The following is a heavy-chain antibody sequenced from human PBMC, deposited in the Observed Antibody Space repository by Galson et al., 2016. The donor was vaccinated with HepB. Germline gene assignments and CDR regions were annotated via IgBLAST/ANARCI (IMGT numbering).Heavy chain of an antibody. CDR1: GFTFSTYT. V-gene: IGHV3-21*01. Sequence: SLRLSCAASGFTFSTYTMSWVRQAPGPGLEWVSSISSSGTYISYADSMKGRFTTSRDRAKNSLNLQMNSLSVEDTAVDYCARDGSHDFWSCYCPDKTKKNHPFDVWGQGTTVTVSS. CDR2: ISSSGTYI. CDR3: ARDGSHDFWSCYCPDKTKKNHPFDV. J-gene: IGHJ6*02. D-gene: IGHD3-3*01.